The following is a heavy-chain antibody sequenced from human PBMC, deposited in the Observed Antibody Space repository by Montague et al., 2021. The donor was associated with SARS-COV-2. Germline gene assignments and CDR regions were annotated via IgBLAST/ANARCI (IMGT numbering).Heavy chain of an antibody. V-gene: IGHV3-23*01. J-gene: IGHJ3*01. CDR1: GFTFSSYG. CDR3: AKEGVVVGADGFDY. CDR2: ISTTGANT. D-gene: IGHD3-22*01. Sequence: SLRLSCAASGFTFSSYGMNWVRQAPGKGLEWVSAISTTGANTYYAGFVKGRFTISRDNSKNTLYLQLNSLRDEDTAVYYCAKEGVVVGADGFDYWGQGTMVIASS.